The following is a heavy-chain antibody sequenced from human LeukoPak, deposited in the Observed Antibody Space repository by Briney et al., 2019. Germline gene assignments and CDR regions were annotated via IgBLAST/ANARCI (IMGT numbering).Heavy chain of an antibody. V-gene: IGHV1-69*06. Sequence: SVKVSCKTSGGTFSNSEISGVRQAPGQGPEWMGGIIPVFGTPNYAQKFQGRLTITADRSTTTAYMELSSLTSDDTAVYYCARERLARFPYFDYWGQGTLVAVSS. CDR3: ARERLARFPYFDY. D-gene: IGHD3-3*01. J-gene: IGHJ4*02. CDR1: GGTFSNSE. CDR2: IIPVFGTP.